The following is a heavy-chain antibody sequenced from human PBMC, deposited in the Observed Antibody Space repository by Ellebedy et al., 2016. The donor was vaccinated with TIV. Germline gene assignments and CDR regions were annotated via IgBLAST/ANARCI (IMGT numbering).Heavy chain of an antibody. V-gene: IGHV3-30-3*01. Sequence: GESLKISCAVSRFTFSDYVMHWVRQAPGMGLEWVAIISYDGSNKYYADSVKGRFTISRDNSKNMLFLQMNSLRADDTAIYYCARAPATHIFFDSWGQGTLVSVSS. D-gene: IGHD2-2*01. CDR2: ISYDGSNK. CDR3: ARAPATHIFFDS. CDR1: RFTFSDYV. J-gene: IGHJ5*01.